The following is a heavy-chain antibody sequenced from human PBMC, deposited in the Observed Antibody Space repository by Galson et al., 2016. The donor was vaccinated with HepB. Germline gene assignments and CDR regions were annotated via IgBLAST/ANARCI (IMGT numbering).Heavy chain of an antibody. CDR2: INGGGNLP. CDR3: AKDRRWNSGANAYGWFDS. J-gene: IGHJ5*01. CDR1: GFTFSSNA. V-gene: IGHV3-23*01. D-gene: IGHD4-17*01. Sequence: SLRLSCAASGFTFSSNAMSWARQAPGKELEWVSSINGGGNLPYYADSVKGRFTISRDNSRSTLFLQMNGLRSEDSAIYFCAKDRRWNSGANAYGWFDSWGQGALVTVSS.